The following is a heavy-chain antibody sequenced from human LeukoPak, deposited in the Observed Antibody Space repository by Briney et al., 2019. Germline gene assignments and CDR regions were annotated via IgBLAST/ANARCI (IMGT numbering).Heavy chain of an antibody. CDR1: GYTFSGYY. CDR2: INPNSGGT. V-gene: IGHV1-2*02. J-gene: IGHJ4*02. Sequence: ASVKVSCKASGYTFSGYYMHWVRQAPGQGLEWMGWINPNSGGTNYAQKFQGRVTMTRDTSISTAYMELSRLRSDDTAVYYCARGLGSSGWPLIDYWGQGTLVTVSS. CDR3: ARGLGSSGWPLIDY. D-gene: IGHD6-19*01.